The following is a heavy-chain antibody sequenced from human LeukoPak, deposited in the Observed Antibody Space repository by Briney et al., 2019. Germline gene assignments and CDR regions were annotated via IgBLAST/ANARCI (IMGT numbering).Heavy chain of an antibody. J-gene: IGHJ4*02. CDR1: GFTFSSYG. CDR3: AKPPDYGDYEEIDY. V-gene: IGHV3-30*18. CDR2: ISYDGSNK. Sequence: GGSLRLSCAASGFTFSSYGMHWVRQAPGKGLEWVAVISYDGSNKYYADSVKGRFTISRDNSKNTLYLQMNSLRAEDTAVYYCAKPPDYGDYEEIDYWGQGTLVTVSS. D-gene: IGHD4-17*01.